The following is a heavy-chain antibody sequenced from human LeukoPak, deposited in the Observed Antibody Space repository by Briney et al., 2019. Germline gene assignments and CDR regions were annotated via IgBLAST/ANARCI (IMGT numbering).Heavy chain of an antibody. V-gene: IGHV3-30*18. CDR3: AKPGYYDILTGFFFDY. D-gene: IGHD3-9*01. CDR1: GFTFSSYG. CDR2: ISYDGSNK. Sequence: GRSLRLSCAASGFTFSSYGMHWVRQAPGKGLEWVAVISYDGSNKYYADSVKGRFTISRDNSKNTLYLQMNSLRAEDTAVYYCAKPGYYDILTGFFFDYWGQGTLVTVSS. J-gene: IGHJ4*02.